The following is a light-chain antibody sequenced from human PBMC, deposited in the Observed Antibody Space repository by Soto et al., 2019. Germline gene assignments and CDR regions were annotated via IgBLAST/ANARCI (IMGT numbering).Light chain of an antibody. CDR3: QSYDRSLRGYV. Sequence: QSVLTRPPSVSGAPGQRVTISCTGSSSNIGAGYDVHWYQQLPGTAPKLLIYGNSNRPSGVPDRFSGSKSGTSASLAITGLQAEDEADYYCQSYDRSLRGYVFGTGTKLTVL. CDR1: SSNIGAGYD. V-gene: IGLV1-40*01. J-gene: IGLJ1*01. CDR2: GNS.